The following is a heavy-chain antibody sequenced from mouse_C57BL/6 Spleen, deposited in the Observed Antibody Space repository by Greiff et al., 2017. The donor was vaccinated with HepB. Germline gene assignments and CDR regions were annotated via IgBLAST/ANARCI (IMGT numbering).Heavy chain of an antibody. V-gene: IGHV1-53*01. CDR3: ARTPWYDGSSLYCDY. CDR1: GYTFTSYW. CDR2: INPSNGGT. J-gene: IGHJ2*01. D-gene: IGHD1-1*01. Sequence: VQLQQSGTELVKPGASVKLSCKASGYTFTSYWMHWVKQRPGQGLEWIGNINPSNGGTNYNEKFKSKATLTVDKSSSTAYMQLSSLTSEDSAVYYCARTPWYDGSSLYCDYWGQGTTLTVSS.